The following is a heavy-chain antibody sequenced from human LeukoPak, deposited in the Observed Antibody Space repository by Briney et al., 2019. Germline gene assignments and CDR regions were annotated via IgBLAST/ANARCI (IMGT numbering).Heavy chain of an antibody. CDR2: VRYDESTK. J-gene: IGHJ4*02. Sequence: GGSLRLSCAASGFTFSNYGMHWVRQAPGKGLEWVAFVRYDESTKFYADSVKGRFTISRDNSKTTLYPQMNGLRAEDTAVYNCARVGSSWPHYYFDYWGQGTLVTVSS. CDR1: GFTFSNYG. V-gene: IGHV3-30*02. D-gene: IGHD6-13*01. CDR3: ARVGSSWPHYYFDY.